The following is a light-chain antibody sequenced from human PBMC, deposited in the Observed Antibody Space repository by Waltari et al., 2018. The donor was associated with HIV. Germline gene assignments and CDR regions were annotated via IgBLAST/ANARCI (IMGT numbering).Light chain of an antibody. CDR2: DAS. V-gene: IGKV1-33*01. CDR3: QQYETLPLT. Sequence: DIRVTQSPSSLSASVGDRVTITCKASQDIINHLNWYQQKPGKAPELLIFDASHLEPGVTSRFSGSGSGTHFTLTISSLHPEDFATYFCQQYETLPLTFGGGTRVDIK. CDR1: QDIINH. J-gene: IGKJ4*01.